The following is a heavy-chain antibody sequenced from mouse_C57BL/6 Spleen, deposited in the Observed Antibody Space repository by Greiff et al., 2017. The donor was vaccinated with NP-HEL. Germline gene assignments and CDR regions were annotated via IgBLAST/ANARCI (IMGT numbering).Heavy chain of an antibody. CDR2: IYPGDGDT. J-gene: IGHJ2*01. Sequence: QVQLQQSGPELVKPGASVKISCKASGYAFSSSWMNWVKQRPGKGLEWIGRIYPGDGDTNYNGKFKGKATLTADKSSSTAYMQLSSLTSEDSAVYFCARDGYDGAPLDYWGQGTTLTVSS. V-gene: IGHV1-82*01. D-gene: IGHD2-2*01. CDR1: GYAFSSSW. CDR3: ARDGYDGAPLDY.